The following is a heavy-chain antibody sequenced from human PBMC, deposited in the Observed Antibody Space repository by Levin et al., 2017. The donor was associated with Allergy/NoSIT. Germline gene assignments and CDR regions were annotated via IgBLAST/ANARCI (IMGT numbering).Heavy chain of an antibody. J-gene: IGHJ1*01. Sequence: RPGGSLRLSCAASGFTFSSYAMSWVRQAPGKGLEWVSAISGSGGSTYNADSVKGRFTISRDSSKNTLYLQMNSLRAEDTAVYYCAKGLGMAAADTEYFHHWGQGTLVTVS. D-gene: IGHD6-13*01. CDR3: AKGLGMAAADTEYFHH. V-gene: IGHV3-23*01. CDR2: ISGSGGST. CDR1: GFTFSSYA.